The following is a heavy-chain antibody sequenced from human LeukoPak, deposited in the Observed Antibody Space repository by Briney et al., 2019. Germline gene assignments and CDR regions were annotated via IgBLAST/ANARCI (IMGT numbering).Heavy chain of an antibody. CDR1: GFTFSSYS. J-gene: IGHJ4*02. D-gene: IGHD4-17*01. Sequence: GGSLRLSCVASGFTFSSYSMNWVRQAPGKGLEWVSSISSSSSYISYADSVKGRFTISRDNAKNSLYLQMNSLRAEDTAVYYCARVVDHDYGDYYLDYWGQGTLVTVSS. V-gene: IGHV3-21*04. CDR3: ARVVDHDYGDYYLDY. CDR2: ISSSSSYI.